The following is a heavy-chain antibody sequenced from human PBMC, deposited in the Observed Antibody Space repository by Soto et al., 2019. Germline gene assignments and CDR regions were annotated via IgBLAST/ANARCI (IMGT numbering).Heavy chain of an antibody. CDR3: AKGRASDCPGCTQDY. Sequence: EVQLLESGGGLAQPGGSLRLSCAASAFTFSSYAMSWVRQAPGKGLEWVSAVSGSGDSTYYADSVKGRFTSSRDNSKNTLYLHMNSLRAEDTAVYYCAKGRASDCPGCTQDYWGQGTLVTVSS. CDR2: VSGSGDST. CDR1: AFTFSSYA. V-gene: IGHV3-23*01. D-gene: IGHD2-21*02. J-gene: IGHJ4*02.